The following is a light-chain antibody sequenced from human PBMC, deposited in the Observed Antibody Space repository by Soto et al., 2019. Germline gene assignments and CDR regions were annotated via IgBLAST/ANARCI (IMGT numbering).Light chain of an antibody. V-gene: IGKV1-39*01. Sequence: DIQMTRSPSSLSASVGDRVTVTCRTSQNIYNYLNWYQQRPGKAPKLLIYAATSVQSGVPSRFSGSGSGTDFTLTISSLQPEDFAIYYCQQTHSTPVTFGQGTRLDVK. CDR2: AAT. CDR3: QQTHSTPVT. CDR1: QNIYNY. J-gene: IGKJ5*01.